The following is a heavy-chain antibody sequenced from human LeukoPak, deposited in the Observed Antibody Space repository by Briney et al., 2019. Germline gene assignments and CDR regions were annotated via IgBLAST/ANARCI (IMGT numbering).Heavy chain of an antibody. CDR3: AQGATGY. V-gene: IGHV3-9*01. CDR1: GFTFDDYA. Sequence: GGSLRLSRAASGFTFDDYAMHWVRQAPGKGLEWVSGISWNSGSIGYADSVKGRFTISRDNAKNSLYLQMNSLRAEDTALYYCAQGATGYWGQGTLVTVSS. CDR2: ISWNSGSI. J-gene: IGHJ4*02. D-gene: IGHD1-26*01.